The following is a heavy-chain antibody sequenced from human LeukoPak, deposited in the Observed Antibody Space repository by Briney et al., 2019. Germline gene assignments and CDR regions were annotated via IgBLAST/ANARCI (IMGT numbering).Heavy chain of an antibody. CDR2: IYYSGST. D-gene: IGHD2-2*01. Sequence: PSQTLSLTCTVSGGSISSGGYYWSWIRQHPGKGLEWIGYIYYSGSTYYNPSLKSRVTISVDTSKNQFSLKLSSVTAADTAVYYCARGGYCSSTSCYYFDYWGQGTLVTVSS. V-gene: IGHV4-31*03. CDR3: ARGGYCSSTSCYYFDY. CDR1: GGSISSGGYY. J-gene: IGHJ4*02.